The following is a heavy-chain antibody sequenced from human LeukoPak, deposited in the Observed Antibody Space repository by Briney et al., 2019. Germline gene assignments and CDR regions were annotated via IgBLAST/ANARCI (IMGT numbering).Heavy chain of an antibody. J-gene: IGHJ4*02. Sequence: GGSLGLSCAASGFIFSNFWMTWVRQAPGKGLEWVATINQDGRTKTYVDSAKGRFTISRDNTKNSLFLQMSSLRAEDTAVYYCARAHNWAYDLWGQGTLVTVSS. D-gene: IGHD5-12*01. CDR2: INQDGRTK. CDR3: ARAHNWAYDL. V-gene: IGHV3-7*01. CDR1: GFIFSNFW.